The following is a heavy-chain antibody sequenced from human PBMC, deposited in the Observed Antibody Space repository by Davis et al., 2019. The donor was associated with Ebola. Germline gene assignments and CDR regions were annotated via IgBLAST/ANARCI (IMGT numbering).Heavy chain of an antibody. J-gene: IGHJ4*02. CDR2: IYPGDSDT. CDR3: ARSAGDILTPPDY. V-gene: IGHV5-51*01. CDR1: GYSFTSYW. D-gene: IGHD3-9*01. Sequence: PGGSLRLSCKGSGYSFTSYWIGWVRQMPGKGLEWMGIIYPGDSDTRYSPSFQGQVTISADKSISTAYLQWSSLKASDTAMYYCARSAGDILTPPDYWGQGTLVTVSS.